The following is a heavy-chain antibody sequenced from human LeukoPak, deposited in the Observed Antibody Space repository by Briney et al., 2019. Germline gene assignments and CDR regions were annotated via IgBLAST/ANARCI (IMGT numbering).Heavy chain of an antibody. CDR3: ASPSTVTLDAFDI. Sequence: GGSLRLSCAASGFTFDDYAMHWVRQAPGKGLEWVSGISWNSGSIGYADSVKGRFTISRDNSKNTLYLQMNSLRAEDTAVYYCASPSTVTLDAFDIWGQGTMVTVSS. CDR1: GFTFDDYA. J-gene: IGHJ3*02. V-gene: IGHV3-9*01. CDR2: ISWNSGSI. D-gene: IGHD4-17*01.